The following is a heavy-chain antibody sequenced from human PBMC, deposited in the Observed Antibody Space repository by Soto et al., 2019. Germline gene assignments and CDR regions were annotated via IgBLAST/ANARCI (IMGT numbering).Heavy chain of an antibody. CDR1: GGTFSSYA. V-gene: IGHV1-69*06. CDR2: IIPIFGTA. CDR3: AIPKRIQLWSHFDY. Sequence: QVQLVQSGAEVKKPGSSVKVSCKASGGTFSSYAISWVRQAPGQGLEWMGGIIPIFGTANYAQKFQGRVTITADKSTSTAYMELSSLRSEDTAVHYCAIPKRIQLWSHFDYWGQGTLVTVSS. D-gene: IGHD5-18*01. J-gene: IGHJ4*02.